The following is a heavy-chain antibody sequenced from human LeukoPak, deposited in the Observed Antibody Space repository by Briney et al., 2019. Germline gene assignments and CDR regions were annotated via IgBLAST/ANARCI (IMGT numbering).Heavy chain of an antibody. CDR1: GGSISSYY. CDR3: ARDPWFTVGPRHYYYGMDV. Sequence: KASETLSLTCTVSGGSISSYYWSWIRQPAGKGLEWIGRIYTSGSTNYNPSLKSRVTMSVDTSKNQFSLKLSSVTAADTAVYYCARDPWFTVGPRHYYYGMDVWGQGTTVTVSS. V-gene: IGHV4-4*07. CDR2: IYTSGST. J-gene: IGHJ6*02. D-gene: IGHD1-26*01.